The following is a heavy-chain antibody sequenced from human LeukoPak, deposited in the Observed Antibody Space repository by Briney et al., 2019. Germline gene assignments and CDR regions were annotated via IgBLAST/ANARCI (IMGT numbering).Heavy chain of an antibody. CDR1: GGSISSYY. D-gene: IGHD6-6*01. CDR3: ARGEFSSSSSRAFDI. J-gene: IGHJ3*02. Sequence: SETLSLTCTVSGGSISSYYWSWIRQPPGKGLEWIGYIYYSGSTNYNPSLKSRATISVDTSKNQFSLKLSSVTAADTAVYYCARGEFSSSSSRAFDIWGQGTMVTVSS. V-gene: IGHV4-59*01. CDR2: IYYSGST.